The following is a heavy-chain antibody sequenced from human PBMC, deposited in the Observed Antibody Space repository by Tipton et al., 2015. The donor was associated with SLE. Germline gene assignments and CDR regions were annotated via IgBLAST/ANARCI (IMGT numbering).Heavy chain of an antibody. V-gene: IGHV3-30-3*01. Sequence: SLRLSCAASGFTFGSYAMHWVRQAPGKGLEWVAVISYDGSNKYYADSVKGRFTISRDNSKNTLYLQMNSLRAEDTAVYYCASLITMVRTGDYWGQGTLVTVSS. J-gene: IGHJ4*02. CDR2: ISYDGSNK. D-gene: IGHD3-10*01. CDR1: GFTFGSYA. CDR3: ASLITMVRTGDY.